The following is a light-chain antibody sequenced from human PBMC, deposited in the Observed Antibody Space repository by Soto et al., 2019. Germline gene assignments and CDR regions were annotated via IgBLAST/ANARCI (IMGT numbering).Light chain of an antibody. Sequence: EIVLTQSPGTLSLSPGERATLSCRASHSLSRNYLAWYQQKVGQAPRILIYATSHKPTGIPDRFRGSGSGTDFNLTISRLEPEDFAVYYCQRYGLSPPFSFGPGTKVEIK. CDR3: QRYGLSPPFS. V-gene: IGKV3-20*01. CDR2: ATS. J-gene: IGKJ3*01. CDR1: HSLSRNY.